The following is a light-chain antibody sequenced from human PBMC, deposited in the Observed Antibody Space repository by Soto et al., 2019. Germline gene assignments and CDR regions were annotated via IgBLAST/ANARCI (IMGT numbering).Light chain of an antibody. CDR1: SSDVGGYNY. V-gene: IGLV2-14*01. Sequence: QSVLTQPASVSGSPGQSITISCTVTSSDVGGYNYVSWYRQHPGKAPKLMIYEVSNRPSGVSNRFSGSKSGNTASLTISGLQTEDEADYYCSSYTSSSTLDVFGTGTKVTVL. CDR3: SSYTSSSTLDV. J-gene: IGLJ1*01. CDR2: EVS.